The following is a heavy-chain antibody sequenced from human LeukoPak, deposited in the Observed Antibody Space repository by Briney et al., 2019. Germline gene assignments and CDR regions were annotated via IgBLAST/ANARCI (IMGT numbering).Heavy chain of an antibody. CDR1: GYTFTGYY. V-gene: IGHV1-2*02. Sequence: SVKVSCKASGYTFTGYYMHWVRQAPGQGLEWMGWINPNSGGTNYAQKFQGRVTITADKSTSTAYVELSSLRSEDTAVYYCARGGSGGDYWGQGTLVTVSS. J-gene: IGHJ4*02. D-gene: IGHD3-16*01. CDR3: ARGGSGGDY. CDR2: INPNSGGT.